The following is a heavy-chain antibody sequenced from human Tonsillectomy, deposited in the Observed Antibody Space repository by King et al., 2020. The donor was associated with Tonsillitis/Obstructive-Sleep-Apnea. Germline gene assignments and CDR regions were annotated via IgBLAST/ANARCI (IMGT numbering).Heavy chain of an antibody. D-gene: IGHD2-21*01. CDR1: GFTFSNYE. CDR2: ISSSGSTI. V-gene: IGHV3-48*03. CDR3: ARDKAYCGRDCYSGYFDY. Sequence: QLVQSGGGLVQPGGSLRLSCAASGFTFSNYEMNWVRQAPGKGLEWVSYISSSGSTIYYADSVKGRFTISRDNAKNSLYLQMNSLRAEDAAVYYCARDKAYCGRDCYSGYFDYRGQGTLVTVSS. J-gene: IGHJ4*02.